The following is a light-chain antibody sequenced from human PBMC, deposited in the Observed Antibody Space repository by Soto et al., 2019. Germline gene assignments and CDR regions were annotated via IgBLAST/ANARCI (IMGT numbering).Light chain of an antibody. CDR1: SSNIGSKI. Sequence: QSVLTQPPSASGTPGQRVPISCSGSSSNIGSKIVTWYQHLPGTAPKLLIYSNDQRPSGVPDRFPGSKSGTAASLAISGRQSEDEADYYCASWDDSRKGVVFGGGTKLTVL. V-gene: IGLV1-44*01. CDR3: ASWDDSRKGVV. CDR2: SND. J-gene: IGLJ2*01.